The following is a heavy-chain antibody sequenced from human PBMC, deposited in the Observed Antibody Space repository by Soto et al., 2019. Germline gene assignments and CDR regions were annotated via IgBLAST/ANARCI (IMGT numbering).Heavy chain of an antibody. D-gene: IGHD6-19*01. Sequence: PGGSLRLSCAASEFIFSSCAMSWVRQAPGRGLEWVSAINAGGGSTYYADSVKGRFTISRDNSRNTLYLQMNSLRAEDKAIYYCARCLIGVTGTAPFDCCGQGTLVTVSS. CDR2: INAGGGST. CDR3: ARCLIGVTGTAPFDC. J-gene: IGHJ4*02. CDR1: EFIFSSCA. V-gene: IGHV3-23*01.